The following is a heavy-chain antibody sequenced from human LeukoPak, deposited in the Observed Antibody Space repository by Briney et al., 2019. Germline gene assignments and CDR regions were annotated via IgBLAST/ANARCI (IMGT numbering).Heavy chain of an antibody. D-gene: IGHD6-19*01. CDR2: INPSGGST. Sequence: ASVKVSCKASGYTFTSYGISWVRQAPGQGLEWMGIINPSGGSTSYAQKFQGRVTMTRDTSTSTVYMELSSLRSEDTAVYYCARISSSGWYRGSVGPKQSFDYWGQGTLVTVSS. CDR1: GYTFTSYG. J-gene: IGHJ4*02. V-gene: IGHV1-46*01. CDR3: ARISSSGWYRGSVGPKQSFDY.